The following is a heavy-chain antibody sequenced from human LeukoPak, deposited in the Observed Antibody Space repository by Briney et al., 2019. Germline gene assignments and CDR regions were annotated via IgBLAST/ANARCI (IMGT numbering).Heavy chain of an antibody. J-gene: IGHJ4*02. CDR1: GFSFSSYE. CDR3: ARGGSYGAY. CDR2: ISSSGSTI. D-gene: IGHD1-26*01. Sequence: GGSLRLSCAASGFSFSSYEMNLVRQAPGKGLEWVAYISSSGSTIYYADSVKGRFTISRDNAKNSLYLQMNSLRAEDTAVYYCARGGSYGAYWGQGTLVTVSS. V-gene: IGHV3-48*03.